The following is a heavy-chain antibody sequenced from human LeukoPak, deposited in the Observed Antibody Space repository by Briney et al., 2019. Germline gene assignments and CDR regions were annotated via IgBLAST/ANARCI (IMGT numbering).Heavy chain of an antibody. CDR1: GGSISSHY. Sequence: SETLSLTCTVSGGSISSHYWSWIRQPPGKGLEWIGYIYYSGSTNYNPSLKSRVTISVDTSKNQFSLKLSSVTAADTAGYYCAGGGHDYSRYYYYYMDVWGKGTTVTVSS. D-gene: IGHD4-11*01. CDR2: IYYSGST. CDR3: AGGGHDYSRYYYYYMDV. J-gene: IGHJ6*03. V-gene: IGHV4-59*11.